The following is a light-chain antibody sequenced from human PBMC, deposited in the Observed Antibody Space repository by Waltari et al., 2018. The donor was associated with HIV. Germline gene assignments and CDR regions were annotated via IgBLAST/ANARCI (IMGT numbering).Light chain of an antibody. V-gene: IGLV4-69*01. J-gene: IGLJ3*02. CDR2: LNSEGSH. CDR1: SGHSSYA. Sequence: HLVLTQSPSASASLGASVRLTCTLSSGHSSYAIAWHQQQPETGPRFLMKLNSEGSHNRGDGVPDRFSGSSSGAERYLPITSLQSDDEADYYGQTWGTGIRVFGGGTKRTVL. CDR3: QTWGTGIRV.